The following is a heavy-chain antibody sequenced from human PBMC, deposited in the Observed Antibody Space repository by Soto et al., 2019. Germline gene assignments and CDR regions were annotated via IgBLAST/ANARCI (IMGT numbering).Heavy chain of an antibody. CDR2: IDWDDDK. Sequence: SGPTLVNPTQTLTLTCTFSGFSLSTSGMCASWIRQPPGKALEWLALIDWDDDKYYSTSLKTRLTISKDTSKNQVVLTMTNMDPVDTATYYCARTPYYYGSGSYYNEYYFDYWGQGTLVTVSS. J-gene: IGHJ4*02. CDR3: ARTPYYYGSGSYYNEYYFDY. CDR1: GFSLSTSGMC. D-gene: IGHD3-10*01. V-gene: IGHV2-70*01.